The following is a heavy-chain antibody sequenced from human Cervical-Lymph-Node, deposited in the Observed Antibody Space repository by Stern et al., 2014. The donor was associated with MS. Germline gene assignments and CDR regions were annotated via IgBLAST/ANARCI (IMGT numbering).Heavy chain of an antibody. D-gene: IGHD2-21*01. V-gene: IGHV1-18*04. CDR2: ISGSKGNA. CDR1: GYTLVNYG. Sequence: VQLVESGAEMKRPGASVKVSCKASGYTLVNYGINWVRQAPGQGLEWMGWISGSKGNADYAQKLQGRVTMTTDTSTNTAYMELRSLRSDDTAVYYCATIGGGGVDYWGQGTLVTVSS. CDR3: ATIGGGGVDY. J-gene: IGHJ4*02.